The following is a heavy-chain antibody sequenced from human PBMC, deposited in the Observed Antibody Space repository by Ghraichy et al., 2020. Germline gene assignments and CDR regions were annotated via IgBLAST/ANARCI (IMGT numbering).Heavy chain of an antibody. CDR2: IYHAGSR. V-gene: IGHV4-4*02. Sequence: GSLRLSCVVSGGSITTNWWSWVRQPPGKGLEWIGEIYHAGSRHYNPSLQSRLTISIDKAKDQLSLLLNSVTAADTAVYYCARHVAVSGTRGFDYWGQGTLVTVSS. D-gene: IGHD6-19*01. CDR1: GGSITTNW. CDR3: ARHVAVSGTRGFDY. J-gene: IGHJ4*02.